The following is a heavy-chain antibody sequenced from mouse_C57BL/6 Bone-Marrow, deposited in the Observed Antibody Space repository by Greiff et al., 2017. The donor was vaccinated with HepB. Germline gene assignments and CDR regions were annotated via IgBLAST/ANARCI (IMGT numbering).Heavy chain of an antibody. J-gene: IGHJ3*01. Sequence: GGGLVQPKGSLKLSCAASGFSFNTYAMNWVRQAPGKGLEWVARIRSKSNNYATYYADSVKDRFTISRDDSESMLYLQMNNLKTEDTAMYYCVRHWFAYCRQGTLVTVSA. CDR2: IRSKSNNYAT. V-gene: IGHV10-1*01. CDR1: GFSFNTYA. CDR3: VRHWFAY.